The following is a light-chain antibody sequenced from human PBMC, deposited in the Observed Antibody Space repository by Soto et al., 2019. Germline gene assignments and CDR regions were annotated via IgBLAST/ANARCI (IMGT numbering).Light chain of an antibody. Sequence: DIPMTQSPSSLSASVGDRVTITCRASQSISNYLNWYQQKPGKAPELLIYAASSLQSGVPSRFSGSGSGTDFTLTISSLQPEDFATYYCHQSHSTPQTFGQGTQVEIK. CDR2: AAS. CDR3: HQSHSTPQT. V-gene: IGKV1-39*01. J-gene: IGKJ1*01. CDR1: QSISNY.